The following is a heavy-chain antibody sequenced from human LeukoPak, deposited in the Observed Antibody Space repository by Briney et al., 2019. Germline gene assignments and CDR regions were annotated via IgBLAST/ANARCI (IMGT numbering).Heavy chain of an antibody. CDR1: GGSISSYY. CDR2: IYYSGST. CDR3: ARRDGIYDSSGVFGYYFDY. J-gene: IGHJ4*02. D-gene: IGHD3-22*01. V-gene: IGHV4-59*08. Sequence: SETLSLTCTVSGGSISSYYWSWIRQPPGKGLEWIGYIYYSGSTNYNPSLKSRVTISVDTSKNQFSLKLSSVTAADTAVYYCARRDGIYDSSGVFGYYFDYWGQGTLVTVSS.